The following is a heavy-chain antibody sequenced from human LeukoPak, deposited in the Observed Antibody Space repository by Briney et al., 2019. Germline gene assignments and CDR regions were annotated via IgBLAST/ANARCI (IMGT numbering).Heavy chain of an antibody. D-gene: IGHD3-22*01. J-gene: IGHJ4*02. CDR3: ARDFYDTSGYYYDY. V-gene: IGHV3-66*01. Sequence: PGGSLRLSCAASGFTFSRYNMNWVRQAPGKGLEWVSAISVSGNTYHADSVKGRFTISRDSSKNTLYLQMNRLRAEDTAVYYCARDFYDTSGYYYDYWGQGTLVTVSS. CDR2: ISVSGNT. CDR1: GFTFSRYN.